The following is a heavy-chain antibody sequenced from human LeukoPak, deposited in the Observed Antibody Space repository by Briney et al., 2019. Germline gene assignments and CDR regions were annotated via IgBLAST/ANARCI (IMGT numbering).Heavy chain of an antibody. Sequence: GGSLRLSCAASGSTFNSYSMNWVRQAPGKGLEWVSYISSGGSTIYYADSVKGRFTISRDNAKNSLYLQMNSLRDEDTAIYFCAREIPGRIAADCWGQGTLVTVSS. J-gene: IGHJ4*02. CDR2: ISSGGSTI. D-gene: IGHD2-15*01. CDR1: GSTFNSYS. CDR3: AREIPGRIAADC. V-gene: IGHV3-48*02.